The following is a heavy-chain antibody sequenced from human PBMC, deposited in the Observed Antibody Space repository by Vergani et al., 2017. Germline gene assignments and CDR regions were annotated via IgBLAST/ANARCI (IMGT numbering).Heavy chain of an antibody. Sequence: QVQLQQWGAGLLKPSETLSLTCAVYGGSFSGYYWSWIRQPPGKGLEWIGEINHSGSTNYNPSLKCRVTISVDTSKDQFSLKLSSVTAADTAVYYCARGRRRSSLYGGLNWFDPWGQGTLVTVSS. D-gene: IGHD4-23*01. CDR1: GGSFSGYY. CDR2: INHSGST. J-gene: IGHJ5*02. CDR3: ARGRRRSSLYGGLNWFDP. V-gene: IGHV4-34*01.